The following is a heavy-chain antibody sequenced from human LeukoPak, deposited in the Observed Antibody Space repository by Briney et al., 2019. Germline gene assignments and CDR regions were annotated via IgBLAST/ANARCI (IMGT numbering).Heavy chain of an antibody. Sequence: SETLSLTCVVFGGSFSDYSLIWIRQTPGKGLEWIGEINHRGGTNYNPSLKSRLTISVDTSKNQFSLNLTSVTAADTAVYYCASGVGEFFPDAFNIWGQGTMVGVFS. D-gene: IGHD3-16*01. CDR3: ASGVGEFFPDAFNI. J-gene: IGHJ3*02. CDR1: GGSFSDYS. CDR2: INHRGGT. V-gene: IGHV4-34*01.